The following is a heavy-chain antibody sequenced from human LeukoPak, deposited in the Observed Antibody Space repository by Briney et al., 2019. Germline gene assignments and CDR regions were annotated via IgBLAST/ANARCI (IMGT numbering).Heavy chain of an antibody. V-gene: IGHV3-21*01. J-gene: IGHJ4*02. Sequence: PGGSLRLSCAASGFTFSSYSMNWVRQAPGKGLEWVSSISSSSSYIYYADSVKGRFTISRDNAKNSLYLQMNSLRAEDTAVYYCARDNYYDSSGYYYVVPDYWGQGTLVTVSS. CDR1: GFTFSSYS. CDR3: ARDNYYDSSGYYYVVPDY. CDR2: ISSSSSYI. D-gene: IGHD3-22*01.